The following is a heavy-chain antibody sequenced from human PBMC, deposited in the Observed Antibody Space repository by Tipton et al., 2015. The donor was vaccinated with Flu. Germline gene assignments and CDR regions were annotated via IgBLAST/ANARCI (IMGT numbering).Heavy chain of an antibody. V-gene: IGHV4-59*08. Sequence: TLSLTCTVSGGSISSYYWSWIRQPPGKGLEWIGYIYYSGSTNYNPSLKSRVTISVDTSKNQFSLKLSSVTAADTAVYYCARLYSSSPYYYYYYMDVWGKGTTVTVSS. D-gene: IGHD6-13*01. CDR1: GGSISSYY. CDR2: IYYSGST. J-gene: IGHJ6*03. CDR3: ARLYSSSPYYYYYYMDV.